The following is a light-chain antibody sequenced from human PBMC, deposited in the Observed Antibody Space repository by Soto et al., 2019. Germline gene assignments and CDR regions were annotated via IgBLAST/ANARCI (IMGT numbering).Light chain of an antibody. CDR2: GAS. Sequence: EIVMTQSPATLSVSPGEGATLSFMASQSVSSYLAWYQQKPGQAPRLLIYGASSRATGIPDRFSGSGSGTDFTLTISRLEPEDFAVYYCQQYGSSLTWTFGQGTKVDIK. J-gene: IGKJ1*01. CDR1: QSVSSY. CDR3: QQYGSSLTWT. V-gene: IGKV3-20*01.